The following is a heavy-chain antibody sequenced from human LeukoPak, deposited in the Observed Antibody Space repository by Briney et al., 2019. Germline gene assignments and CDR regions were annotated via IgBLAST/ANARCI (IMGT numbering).Heavy chain of an antibody. CDR1: GFTFSSYG. CDR2: ITGSGGST. D-gene: IGHD3-10*02. CDR3: AELGITMIGGV. J-gene: IGHJ6*04. V-gene: IGHV3-23*01. Sequence: GGSLRLSCAASGFTFSSYGMSWVRQAPGKGLEWVSAITGSGGSTYYADSVKGRFTISRDNAKNSLYLQMNSLRAEDTAVYYCAELGITMIGGVWGKGTTVTISS.